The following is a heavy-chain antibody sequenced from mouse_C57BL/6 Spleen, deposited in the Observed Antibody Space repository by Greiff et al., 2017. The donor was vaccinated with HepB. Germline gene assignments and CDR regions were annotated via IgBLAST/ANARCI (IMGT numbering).Heavy chain of an antibody. CDR1: GYTFTSYW. V-gene: IGHV1-64*01. Sequence: VQLQQPGAELVKPGASVKLSCKASGYTFTSYWMHWVKQRPGQGLEWIGMIHPNSGSTNYNEKFKSKATLTVDKSSSTAYMQRSSLTSEDSAVYYCARSESGTTVVGDYWGQGTTLTVSS. CDR3: ARSESGTTVVGDY. CDR2: IHPNSGST. J-gene: IGHJ2*01. D-gene: IGHD1-1*01.